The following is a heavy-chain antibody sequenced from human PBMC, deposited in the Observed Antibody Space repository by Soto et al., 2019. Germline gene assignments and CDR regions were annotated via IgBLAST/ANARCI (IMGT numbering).Heavy chain of an antibody. CDR3: ARDRGSYRGGAFEI. CDR2: ISYDGSNK. V-gene: IGHV3-30-3*01. J-gene: IGHJ3*02. Sequence: QVQLVESGGGVVQPGRSLRLSCAASGFTFSSYAMHWVRQAPGKGLEWVAVISYDGSNKYYADSVKGRFTISRDNSKNTLYLQMNSLRAEDTAVYYCARDRGSYRGGAFEIWGQGTMVTVSS. D-gene: IGHD1-26*01. CDR1: GFTFSSYA.